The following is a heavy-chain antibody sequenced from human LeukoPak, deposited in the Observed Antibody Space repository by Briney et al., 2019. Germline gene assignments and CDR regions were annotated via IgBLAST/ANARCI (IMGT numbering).Heavy chain of an antibody. V-gene: IGHV4-59*01. CDR3: ARDRSPEHYYDSSHWDYYYGMDV. Sequence: SETLSLTCPVSGGSISNYYWSWIRQPPGKGLEWIGYIYYSGRTNYNPSLKSRVTISVDTSKNQFSLKLSSVTAADTAVYYCARDRSPEHYYDSSHWDYYYGMDVWGQGTTVTVSS. J-gene: IGHJ6*02. CDR2: IYYSGRT. CDR1: GGSISNYY. D-gene: IGHD3-22*01.